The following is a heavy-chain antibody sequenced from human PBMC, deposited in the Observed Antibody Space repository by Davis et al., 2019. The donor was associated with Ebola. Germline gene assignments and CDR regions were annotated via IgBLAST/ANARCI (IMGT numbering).Heavy chain of an antibody. CDR2: INPSGGST. D-gene: IGHD6-19*01. J-gene: IGHJ4*02. V-gene: IGHV1-46*01. CDR1: GYTFTSYY. CDR3: ASATFGYNSGWYADY. Sequence: AASVKVSCKASGYTFTSYYMHWVRQAPGQGLEWMGIINPSGGSTSYAQKFQGRVTMTRDTSTSTAYMELRSLRSDDTAVFYCASATFGYNSGWYADYWGQGTLVTVSS.